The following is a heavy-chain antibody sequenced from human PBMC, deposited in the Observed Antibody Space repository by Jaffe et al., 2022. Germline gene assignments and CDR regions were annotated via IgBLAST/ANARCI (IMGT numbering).Heavy chain of an antibody. CDR1: GYTVTTFG. Sequence: QVQLVQSGSELKKPGASVKISCKASGYTVTTFGISWVRQAPGQGLEWVGSLNTNTRNSHYGQGFKGRFVFSLDTSSNTAFLEINSLQTGDTALYFCAREFVGYWFDFWGQGTLVTVSS. CDR3: AREFVGYWFDF. D-gene: IGHD6-13*01. CDR2: LNTNTRNS. V-gene: IGHV7-4-1*02. J-gene: IGHJ5*01.